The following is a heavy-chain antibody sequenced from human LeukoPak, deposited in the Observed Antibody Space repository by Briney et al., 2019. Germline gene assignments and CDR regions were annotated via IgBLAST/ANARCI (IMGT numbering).Heavy chain of an antibody. CDR3: ANSANYGGNSGYFDY. V-gene: IGHV4-39*01. Sequence: PSETLSLTCTVSGGSISSSSYYWGWTRQPPGKGLEGIGSIYYSGRSYYTPSLTSRVPISVDTSTNQFSLTLSSVPAADTAVYYGANSANYGGNSGYFDYWGQGTPVTVSS. CDR1: GGSISSSSYY. CDR2: IYYSGRS. J-gene: IGHJ4*02. D-gene: IGHD4-23*01.